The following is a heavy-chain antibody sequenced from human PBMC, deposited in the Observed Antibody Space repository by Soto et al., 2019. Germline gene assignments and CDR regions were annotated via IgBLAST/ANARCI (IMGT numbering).Heavy chain of an antibody. D-gene: IGHD2-15*01. CDR2: IIPILGIA. CDR1: GGTFSSYT. Sequence: GASVKVSCKASGGTFSSYTISWVRQAPGQGLEWMGRIIPILGIANYAQKFQGRVTITADKSTSTAYMELSSLRSEDTAVYYCAVAYCSGGSCYLLDYFDYWGQGTLVTVSS. J-gene: IGHJ4*02. CDR3: AVAYCSGGSCYLLDYFDY. V-gene: IGHV1-69*02.